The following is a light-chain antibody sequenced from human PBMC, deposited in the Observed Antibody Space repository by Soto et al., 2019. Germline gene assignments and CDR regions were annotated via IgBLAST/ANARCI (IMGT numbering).Light chain of an antibody. CDR1: QGISNY. CDR2: AAS. J-gene: IGKJ1*01. CDR3: QKYNSAPQT. V-gene: IGKV1-27*01. Sequence: DIQMTQSPSSLSASVGDRVTITCRASQGISNYLAWYQQKPGKVPKLLIYAASTLQSGVPTRFSGSGSGTDFTLTISSLQPEDVATSYCQKYNSAPQTFGQGTQVDIK.